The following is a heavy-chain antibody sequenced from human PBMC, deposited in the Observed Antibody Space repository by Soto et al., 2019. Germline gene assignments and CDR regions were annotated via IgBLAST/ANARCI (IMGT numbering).Heavy chain of an antibody. CDR2: IYPGDSDT. CDR3: ARHGGVGATGDAFDI. D-gene: IGHD1-26*01. CDR1: GYSFTSYW. Sequence: PGESLKISCKGSGYSFTSYWIGWVRQMPGKGLEWMGIIYPGDSDTRYSPSFQGQVTISADKSISTAYLQWSSLKASDTAMYYCARHGGVGATGDAFDIWGQGTMVTVSS. V-gene: IGHV5-51*01. J-gene: IGHJ3*02.